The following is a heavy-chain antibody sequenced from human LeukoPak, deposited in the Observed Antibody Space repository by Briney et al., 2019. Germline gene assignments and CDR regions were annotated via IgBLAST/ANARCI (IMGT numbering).Heavy chain of an antibody. D-gene: IGHD6-13*01. J-gene: IGHJ6*02. CDR2: IIPIFGTA. V-gene: IGHV1-69*13. CDR3: ARELPSSIAAAPPLGMDV. Sequence: SVKVSCKASGGTFSSYAISWVRQAPGQGLEWMGGIIPIFGTANYAQKFQGRVTITADESTSTAYMELSSLRSEDTAVYYCARELPSSIAAAPPLGMDVWGQGTTVTVSS. CDR1: GGTFSSYA.